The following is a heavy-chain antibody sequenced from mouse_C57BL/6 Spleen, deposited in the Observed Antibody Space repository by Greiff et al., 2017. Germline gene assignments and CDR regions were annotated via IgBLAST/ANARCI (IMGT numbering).Heavy chain of an antibody. Sequence: EVQLVESGPGLVKPSQSLSLTCSVTGYSITSGYYWNWIRQFPGNKLEWMGYISYDGSNNYNPSLKNRISITRDTSKNQFFLKLNSVTTEDTATYYCASLLQWYFDVWGTGTTVTVSS. V-gene: IGHV3-6*01. CDR1: GYSITSGYY. CDR3: ASLLQWYFDV. D-gene: IGHD2-1*01. CDR2: ISYDGSN. J-gene: IGHJ1*03.